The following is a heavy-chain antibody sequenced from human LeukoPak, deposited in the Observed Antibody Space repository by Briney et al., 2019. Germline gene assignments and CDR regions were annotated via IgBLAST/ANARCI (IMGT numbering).Heavy chain of an antibody. CDR2: IVPILGIA. D-gene: IGHD5-18*01. V-gene: IGHV1-69*04. Sequence: SVKVSCKASGGTFSNYAISWVRQAPGQGLEWMGRIVPILGIANYAQEFQGRLIITADKATSSAYMELSSLRSEDTAVYYCARDQGDNSYGYYAIWYAFDVWGQGTMVTVSS. J-gene: IGHJ3*01. CDR1: GGTFSNYA. CDR3: ARDQGDNSYGYYAIWYAFDV.